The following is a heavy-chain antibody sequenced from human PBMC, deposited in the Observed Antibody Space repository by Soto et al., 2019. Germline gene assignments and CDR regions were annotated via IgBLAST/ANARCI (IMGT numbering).Heavy chain of an antibody. CDR3: ARAGIYSGYDAFHC. CDR2: INHSGST. CDR1: VGSFSGYY. V-gene: IGHV4-34*01. J-gene: IGHJ4*02. Sequence: WETLSLTCAFYVGSFSGYYWSWIRHPPGKWLEWIGEINHSGSTNYNPSLKSRVTISVDTSKNQFSLKLSSVTAADTAVYYCARAGIYSGYDAFHCWGQGTLVSVS. D-gene: IGHD5-12*01.